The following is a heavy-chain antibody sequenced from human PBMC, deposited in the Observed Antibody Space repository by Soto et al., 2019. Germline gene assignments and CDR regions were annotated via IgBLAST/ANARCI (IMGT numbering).Heavy chain of an antibody. J-gene: IGHJ4*02. Sequence: QVQLVQSGAEVKKPGASVKVSCKASGDTFTDYYIHWVRQAPGQGLEWMGTVNPSGGHTTYAQHFLGRTTMTRDTSTSTLYMELTSLTSEDTAVYYCARGGHVVVVTAALDYWGQGTLVTVSS. V-gene: IGHV1-46*01. CDR1: GDTFTDYY. CDR3: ARGGHVVVVTAALDY. D-gene: IGHD2-21*02. CDR2: VNPSGGHT.